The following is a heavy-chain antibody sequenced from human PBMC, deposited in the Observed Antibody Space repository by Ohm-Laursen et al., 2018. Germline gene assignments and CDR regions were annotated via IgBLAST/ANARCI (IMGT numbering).Heavy chain of an antibody. Sequence: SDTLSLTCTVSGGSVSSGSYYWSWIRQPPGKGLEWIGYIYYSGSTDYNPSLKSRVTISVDTSKNQFSLKLRSVTAADTAVYYCARDQGPVAGTYYYGMDVWGQGTTVTVSS. D-gene: IGHD6-19*01. V-gene: IGHV4-61*01. CDR3: ARDQGPVAGTYYYGMDV. CDR1: GGSVSSGSYY. CDR2: IYYSGST. J-gene: IGHJ6*02.